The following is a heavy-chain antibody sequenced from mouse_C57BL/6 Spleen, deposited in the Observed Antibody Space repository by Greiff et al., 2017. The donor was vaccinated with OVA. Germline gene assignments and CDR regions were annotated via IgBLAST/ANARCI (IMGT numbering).Heavy chain of an antibody. CDR1: GYTFTSYW. Sequence: QVQLKQPGAELVKPGASVKVSCKASGYTFTSYWMHWVKQRPGQGLEWIGRIHPSDSDTNYNQKFKGKATLTVDKSSSTAYMQLSSLTSEDAAVYYCAIDYDGYRYFDYWGQGTTLTVAS. D-gene: IGHD2-3*01. CDR2: IHPSDSDT. J-gene: IGHJ2*01. CDR3: AIDYDGYRYFDY. V-gene: IGHV1-74*01.